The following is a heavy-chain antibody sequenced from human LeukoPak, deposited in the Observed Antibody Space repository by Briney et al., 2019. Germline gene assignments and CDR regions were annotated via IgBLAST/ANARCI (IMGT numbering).Heavy chain of an antibody. V-gene: IGHV4-39*01. J-gene: IGHJ5*02. Sequence: SETLSLTCSVSGGSIGSKSHYWGWIRQPPRKGLEWISYTYYSGSTYYNPSLKSRVTISVDTSKNQFSLKLSSVTAADTAVYYCARREANWFDPWGQGYLVTVSS. CDR3: ARREANWFDP. CDR1: GGSIGSKSHY. CDR2: TYYSGST.